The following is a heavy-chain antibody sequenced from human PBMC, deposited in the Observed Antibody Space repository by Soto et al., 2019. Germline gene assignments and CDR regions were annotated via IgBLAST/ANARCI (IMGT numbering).Heavy chain of an antibody. CDR1: GGSVSSCSYY. V-gene: IGHV4-61*01. CDR2: IYYSGST. J-gene: IGHJ6*02. Sequence: PSETLSLTCTVSGGSVSSCSYYWSCIRQPPGKGLEWIGYIYYSGSTNYNPSLKSRVTISVDTSKNQFSLKLSSVTAADTAVYYCASVTRTCISTSCYRYYYGMDVWGQGTTVTVSS. D-gene: IGHD2-2*02. CDR3: ASVTRTCISTSCYRYYYGMDV.